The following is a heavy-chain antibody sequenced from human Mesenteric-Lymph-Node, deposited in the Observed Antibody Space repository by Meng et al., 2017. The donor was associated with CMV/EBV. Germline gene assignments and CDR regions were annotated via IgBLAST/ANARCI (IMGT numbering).Heavy chain of an antibody. V-gene: IGHV4-61*08. CDR3: AIPSNWFYP. Sequence: AEILSLTCTVSGGAITTGDYYWTWIRQSPGKGLEWIGYIHYSGSTNYNPSLKSRVTISVDTSKNQFSLKLSSVTAADTAVYYCAIPSNWFYPWGHGTRFTVSS. CDR2: IHYSGST. CDR1: GGAITTGDYY. J-gene: IGHJ5*02.